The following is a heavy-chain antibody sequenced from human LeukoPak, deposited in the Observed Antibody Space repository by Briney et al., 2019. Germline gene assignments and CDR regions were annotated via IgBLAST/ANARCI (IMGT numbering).Heavy chain of an antibody. CDR2: IHTSGST. J-gene: IGHJ6*03. CDR1: GGSINSGTYY. CDR3: AKEESDWSSLGYYYHYMDV. V-gene: IGHV4-61*02. D-gene: IGHD3-9*01. Sequence: PSETLSLTCNVSGGSINSGTYYWTWIRQPAGKGLEWIGRIHTSGSTNYDPSLKGRVTISVDASKNQFSLRLASVTAADTAVYYCAKEESDWSSLGYYYHYMDVWGKGTTVTISS.